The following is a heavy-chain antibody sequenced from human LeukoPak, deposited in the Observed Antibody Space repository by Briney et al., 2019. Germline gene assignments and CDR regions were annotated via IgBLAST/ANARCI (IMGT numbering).Heavy chain of an antibody. Sequence: SETLSLTCTVSGGSISSYYWSWIRQPPGKGLEWIGEITHSGSTNYNPSLKSRVTISVDTSKNEFSLNLSSVTAADTAVYYCARIRYYYDNSGYYSDAFDIWGQGTMVTVSS. J-gene: IGHJ3*02. CDR2: ITHSGST. V-gene: IGHV4-34*01. CDR1: GGSISSYY. D-gene: IGHD3-22*01. CDR3: ARIRYYYDNSGYYSDAFDI.